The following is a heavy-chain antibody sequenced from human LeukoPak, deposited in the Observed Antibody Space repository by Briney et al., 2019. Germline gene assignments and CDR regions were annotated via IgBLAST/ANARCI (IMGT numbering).Heavy chain of an antibody. Sequence: GGSLRLSCAASGFTFSTYWMSWVRQAPGKGLEWVANIKQDGSEKYYVDSVKGRFTISRDNVKNSLYLQMNSLRAEDTAVYYRARAFSYSTNWLDYWGQGTLVTVPS. D-gene: IGHD6-13*01. CDR1: GFTFSTYW. J-gene: IGHJ4*02. CDR2: IKQDGSEK. CDR3: ARAFSYSTNWLDY. V-gene: IGHV3-7*03.